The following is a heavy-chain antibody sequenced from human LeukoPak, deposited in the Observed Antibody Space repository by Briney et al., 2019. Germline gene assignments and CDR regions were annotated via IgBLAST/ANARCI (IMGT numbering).Heavy chain of an antibody. CDR1: GFTFRDYW. J-gene: IGHJ4*02. CDR3: VRNLAVAGTCFDS. V-gene: IGHV3-7*03. D-gene: IGHD6-19*01. CDR2: IKQDGSDR. Sequence: GGSLRLSCAASGFTFRDYWMSWVRQAPGTGLEWVANIKQDGSDRNYVTSVRGRFTISRDNAESSLYLQMNSLRVEDTAVYYCVRNLAVAGTCFDSWGQGTLVTVSS.